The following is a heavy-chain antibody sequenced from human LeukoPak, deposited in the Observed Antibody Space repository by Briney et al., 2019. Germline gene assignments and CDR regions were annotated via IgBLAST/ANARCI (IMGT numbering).Heavy chain of an antibody. D-gene: IGHD2-21*02. Sequence: GASVTLSCKASGYTFTGYYMHWVRQAPGQRLEWMGWINPNSGGTNYAQKFQGRVTMTRDTSISTAYMELSRLRSDDTAVYYCARSGSAYCGGDCQSTFDFWGQGALVPVSS. CDR2: INPNSGGT. V-gene: IGHV1-2*02. CDR3: ARSGSAYCGGDCQSTFDF. CDR1: GYTFTGYY. J-gene: IGHJ4*02.